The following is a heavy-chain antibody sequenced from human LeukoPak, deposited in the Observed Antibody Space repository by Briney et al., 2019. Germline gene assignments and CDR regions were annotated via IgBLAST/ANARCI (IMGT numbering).Heavy chain of an antibody. D-gene: IGHD5-18*01. CDR2: INPSGGST. Sequence: GASVKVSCKASGYTFTSYYMHWVRQAPGQGLEWMGIINPSGGSTSYAQKFQGRVTMTRDMSTSTVYMELSSLRSEDTAVYYCARPLSTGYSYGDAFDIWGQGTMATVSS. CDR3: ARPLSTGYSYGDAFDI. CDR1: GYTFTSYY. J-gene: IGHJ3*02. V-gene: IGHV1-46*01.